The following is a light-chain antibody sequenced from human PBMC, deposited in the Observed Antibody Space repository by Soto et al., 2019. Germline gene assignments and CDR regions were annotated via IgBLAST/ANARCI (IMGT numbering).Light chain of an antibody. J-gene: IGKJ1*01. V-gene: IGKV2-30*02. CDR1: VSLVHSDGTTY. Sequence: DVEMTQYPLSLPVSLGQPASISCRSSVSLVHSDGTTYLNWFQQRPGQSPRRLISRASNRDSGVPDRFRGVGSGTDFTLKISRVETEDVAVYYCMQGTHWPWTLGQGTKVDIK. CDR3: MQGTHWPWT. CDR2: RAS.